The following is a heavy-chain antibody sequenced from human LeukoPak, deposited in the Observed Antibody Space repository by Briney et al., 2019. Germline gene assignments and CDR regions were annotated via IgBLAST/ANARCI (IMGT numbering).Heavy chain of an antibody. CDR1: GYIFTSYG. CDR3: AACPYGSGVTSFYMDV. CDR2: IIPIFGTA. V-gene: IGHV1-69*05. D-gene: IGHD3-10*01. J-gene: IGHJ6*03. Sequence: ASVKVSCKASGYIFTSYGFSWVRQAPGQGLEWMGWIIPIFGTANYAQKFQGRVTITTDESTSTAYMELSSLRSEDTAVYYCAACPYGSGVTSFYMDVWGKGTTVTVSS.